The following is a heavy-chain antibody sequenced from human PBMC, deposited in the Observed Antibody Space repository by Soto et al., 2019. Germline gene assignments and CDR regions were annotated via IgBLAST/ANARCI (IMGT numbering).Heavy chain of an antibody. V-gene: IGHV4-59*01. CDR2: IYYSGST. D-gene: IGHD2-2*02. J-gene: IGHJ4*02. Sequence: SETLSLTGTVCGGSIISYYWSWIRQPPGKGLEWIGYIYYSGSTNYNPSLKSRVTISVDTSKNQFSLKLSSVTAADTAVYYCAAHELPDAIPNNWGQGTLDTFSS. CDR1: GGSIISYY. CDR3: AAHELPDAIPNN.